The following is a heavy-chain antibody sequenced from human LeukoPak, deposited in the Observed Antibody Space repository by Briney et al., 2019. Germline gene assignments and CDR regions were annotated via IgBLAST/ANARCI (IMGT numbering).Heavy chain of an antibody. CDR2: MNPNSGNT. CDR1: GYTFTSYD. Sequence: GASVKVSCKASGYTFTSYDINWVRQATGQGLEWMGWMNPNSGNTGYAQKFQGRVTMTRNTSISTAYMELSSLRSEDTAVYYCARDSGDRWSPYWYFDLWGRGTLVTVSS. V-gene: IGHV1-8*01. CDR3: ARDSGDRWSPYWYFDL. J-gene: IGHJ2*01. D-gene: IGHD4-23*01.